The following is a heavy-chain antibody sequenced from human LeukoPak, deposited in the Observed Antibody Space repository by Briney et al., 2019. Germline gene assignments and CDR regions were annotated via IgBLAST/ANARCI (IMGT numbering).Heavy chain of an antibody. V-gene: IGHV4-59*12. CDR3: ARDLRGNWNYVRTHQEYYFDY. J-gene: IGHJ4*02. Sequence: SETLSLTCTVSGGSISSYYWSWIRQPPGKGLEWIGEINYGGSTNYNPSLKSRVTISVDTSKNQFSLKLTSVTAADTAVYYCARDLRGNWNYVRTHQEYYFDYWGQGTLVTVSS. CDR1: GGSISSYY. D-gene: IGHD1-7*01. CDR2: INYGGST.